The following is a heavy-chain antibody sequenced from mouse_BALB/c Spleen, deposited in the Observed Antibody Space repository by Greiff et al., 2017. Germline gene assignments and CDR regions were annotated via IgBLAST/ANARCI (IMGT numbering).Heavy chain of an antibody. V-gene: IGHV1-80*01. D-gene: IGHD2-4*01. CDR2: IYPGDGDT. J-gene: IGHJ3*01. CDR1: GYAFCSYW. Sequence: VQLQQSGAELVRPGSSVKIPCKASGYAFCSYWMNWVKQRPGQGLEWIGQIYPGDGDTNYNGKLKGKATLTTDKSSSTAYMQISSLTSEDSAIYFCARKDDYDGRFAYWGQGALVTVSA. CDR3: ARKDDYDGRFAY.